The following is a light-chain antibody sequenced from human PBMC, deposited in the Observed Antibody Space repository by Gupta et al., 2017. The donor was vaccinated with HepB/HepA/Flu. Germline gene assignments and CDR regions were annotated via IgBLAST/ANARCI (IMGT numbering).Light chain of an antibody. V-gene: IGKV2-30*01. CDR3: WLAEHWPLT. Sequence: DVVMTQSPLSLPVTLGQPASISCRSSQGLVYSDGNTYLSWFQQRPGQSPRRLLYKVSDRDSGVLDRFSGSGSGNGYTLMIIRVVADDVGIYYCWLAEHWPLTFGGGTKVEIK. CDR2: KVS. CDR1: QGLVYSDGNTY. J-gene: IGKJ4*01.